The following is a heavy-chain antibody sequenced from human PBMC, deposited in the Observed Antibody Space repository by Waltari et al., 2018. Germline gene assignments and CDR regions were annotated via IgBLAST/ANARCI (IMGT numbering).Heavy chain of an antibody. D-gene: IGHD6-25*01. V-gene: IGHV4-39*01. J-gene: IGHJ4*02. CDR2: IYYSGSP. Sequence: QLHLQESGPGLVKPSETLSLTCTVSGGSISSSSYYWGWIRQPPGKGLEWIGSIYYSGSPYDNPSLKSRVTISVDTSKNQFSLKLSSVTAADTAVYYCARHPTQRQPLDYWGQGTLVTVSS. CDR3: ARHPTQRQPLDY. CDR1: GGSISSSSYY.